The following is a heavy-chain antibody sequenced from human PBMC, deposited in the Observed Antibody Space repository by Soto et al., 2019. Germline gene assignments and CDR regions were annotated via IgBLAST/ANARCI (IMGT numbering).Heavy chain of an antibody. D-gene: IGHD6-25*01. CDR2: IIPIFGTA. J-gene: IGHJ4*02. Sequence: GXSVKVSFNASGGTFSSYAISLVRQAPGQGLEWMGGIIPIFGTANYAQKFQGRVTMTTDTSTSTAYMELRSLRSDDTAVYYCARVDGRLYFDYWGQGTLVTVSS. V-gene: IGHV1-69*05. CDR3: ARVDGRLYFDY. CDR1: GGTFSSYA.